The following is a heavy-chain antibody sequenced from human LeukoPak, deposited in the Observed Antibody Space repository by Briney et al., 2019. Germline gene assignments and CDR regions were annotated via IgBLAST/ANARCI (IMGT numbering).Heavy chain of an antibody. CDR3: AKETDGVDAFDI. V-gene: IGHV3-30*18. CDR2: ISYDGSNK. Sequence: GGSLRLSCAAAGFSFSSYGIHCFRQAPAKGLGWVAVISYDGSNKYYADSVKGRFTISRNNSKNTLYLQMNSLRAEDTAVYYCAKETDGVDAFDIWGQGTMVTVSS. D-gene: IGHD2-21*02. J-gene: IGHJ3*02. CDR1: GFSFSSYG.